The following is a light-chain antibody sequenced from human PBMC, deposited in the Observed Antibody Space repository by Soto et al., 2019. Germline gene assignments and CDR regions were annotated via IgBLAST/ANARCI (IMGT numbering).Light chain of an antibody. CDR2: GAS. J-gene: IGKJ5*01. Sequence: DIQMTQSPSSLSASVGDRVTVTCRASQDISSYLAWYQQKPGKAPKVLIFGASTLQYGVPSRFSGSGSGTEFTLTISSLQPGDFAAYYCQQLKSYPITFGQGTRLEIK. CDR1: QDISSY. V-gene: IGKV1-9*01. CDR3: QQLKSYPIT.